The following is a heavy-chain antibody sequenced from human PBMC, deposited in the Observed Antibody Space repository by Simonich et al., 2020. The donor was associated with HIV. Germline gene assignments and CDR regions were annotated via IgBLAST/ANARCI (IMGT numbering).Heavy chain of an antibody. CDR2: FHWNDYK. CDR1: GFSLSTSGVG. Sequence: QITLKESGPTLVKPTQTLTLTCTFSGFSLSTSGVGVGWIRQPPGKALEWLALFHWNDYKSYSPSLKSRLTITKDTSKNQVVLTMTNMDPVDTATYYCAHLYDSSGYYYVFFQHWGQGTLVTVSS. CDR3: AHLYDSSGYYYVFFQH. J-gene: IGHJ1*01. V-gene: IGHV2-5*01. D-gene: IGHD3-22*01.